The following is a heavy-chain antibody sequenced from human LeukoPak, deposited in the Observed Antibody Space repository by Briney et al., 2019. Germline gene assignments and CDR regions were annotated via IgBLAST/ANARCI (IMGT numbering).Heavy chain of an antibody. CDR2: INPSGGST. CDR1: GYTFTSYY. Sequence: ASLKVSCKASGYTFTSYYMHWVRQAPEQGLEWMGIINPSGGSTSYAQKFQGRVTMTRDTSTSTVYMELSSLRAEDTAVYYCARGGVEILRYFDWLLYPFLDAFDIWGQGTMVTVSS. D-gene: IGHD3-9*01. CDR3: ARGGVEILRYFDWLLYPFLDAFDI. V-gene: IGHV1-46*01. J-gene: IGHJ3*02.